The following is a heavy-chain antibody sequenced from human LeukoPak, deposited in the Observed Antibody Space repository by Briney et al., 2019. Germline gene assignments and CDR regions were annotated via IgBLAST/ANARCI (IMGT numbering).Heavy chain of an antibody. CDR2: ISSSSSYI. CDR1: GFTFSSNG. J-gene: IGHJ4*02. V-gene: IGHV3-21*01. D-gene: IGHD4-17*01. CDR3: ARDLMTTVTTVDY. Sequence: GGSLRLSGAASGFTFSSNGMTWVRQAPGKGLEWVSSISSSSSYIYYADSVKGRFTISRDNAKNSLYLQMNSLRAEDTAVYYCARDLMTTVTTVDYWGQGTLVTVSS.